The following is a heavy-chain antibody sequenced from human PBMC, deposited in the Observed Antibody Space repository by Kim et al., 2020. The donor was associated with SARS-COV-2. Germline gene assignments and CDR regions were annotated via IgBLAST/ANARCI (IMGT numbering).Heavy chain of an antibody. Sequence: GGSLRLSCTTSGFTFSNYNMNWVRQAPGKGLEWVSSISSSSAYIYYADSMKGRFTISRANAKNSLYLQMSSLRAEDTAVYYCARERYCSSTNCYSMNSWGQGTLVTVSS. D-gene: IGHD2-2*01. CDR3: ARERYCSSTNCYSMNS. J-gene: IGHJ4*02. CDR2: ISSSSAYI. V-gene: IGHV3-21*01. CDR1: GFTFSNYN.